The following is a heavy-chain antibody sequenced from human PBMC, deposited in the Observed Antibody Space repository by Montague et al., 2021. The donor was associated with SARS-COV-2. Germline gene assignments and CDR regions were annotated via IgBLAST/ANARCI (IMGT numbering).Heavy chain of an antibody. CDR1: GDSVSSNSAA. J-gene: IGHJ4*02. D-gene: IGHD2-15*01. Sequence: CAISGDSVSSNSAAWNWIRQSPSRGLEWLGRTYYRSKWYTDYAVSVKSRIIINPDTSKNQFSLQLNSVTPEDTAVYYCVRRADDGSSSPLDYWVQGTLVTVSS. CDR2: TYYRSKWYT. CDR3: VRRADDGSSSPLDY. V-gene: IGHV6-1*01.